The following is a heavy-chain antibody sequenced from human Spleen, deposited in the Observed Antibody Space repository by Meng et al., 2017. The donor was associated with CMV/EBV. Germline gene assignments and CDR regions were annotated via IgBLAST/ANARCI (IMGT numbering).Heavy chain of an antibody. J-gene: IGHJ4*02. V-gene: IGHV4-34*01. Sequence: SETLSLTCAVYGRSFSGYYWSWIRQPPGKGLEWIGEINHSGSTNYNPSLKSRVTISVDTSKNQFSLKLSSATAADTAVYYCARGPDYGSGSYYNDWGQGTLVTVSS. CDR3: ARGPDYGSGSYYND. CDR2: INHSGST. D-gene: IGHD3-10*01. CDR1: GRSFSGYY.